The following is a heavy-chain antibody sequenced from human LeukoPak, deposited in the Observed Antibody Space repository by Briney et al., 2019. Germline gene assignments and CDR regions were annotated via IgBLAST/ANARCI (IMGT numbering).Heavy chain of an antibody. CDR3: ARTIMGASFDS. CDR1: GFTFSSYW. D-gene: IGHD1-26*01. CDR2: IHSDGSST. J-gene: IGHJ4*02. V-gene: IGHV3-74*01. Sequence: GGSLRLSCAASGFTFSSYWMHWVRQAPGKGLVWVSRIHSDGSSTNYADSVKGRFTISRDNAKNTLFLQMSSLRAEDTAVYYCARTIMGASFDSWGQGTLVTVSS.